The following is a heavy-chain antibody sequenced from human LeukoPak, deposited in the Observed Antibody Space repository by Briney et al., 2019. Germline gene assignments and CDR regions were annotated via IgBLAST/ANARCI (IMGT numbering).Heavy chain of an antibody. J-gene: IGHJ3*02. CDR1: GFTFSSYG. CDR2: IRYDGSNK. Sequence: GGSLRLSCAASGFTFSSYGMHWVHQAPGKGLEWVAFIRYDGSNKYYADSVKGRFTISRDNSKNTLYLQMNSLRAEDTAVYYCAKGRRIAARPPGTTGGINDAFDIWGQGTMVTVSS. D-gene: IGHD6-6*01. V-gene: IGHV3-30*02. CDR3: AKGRRIAARPPGTTGGINDAFDI.